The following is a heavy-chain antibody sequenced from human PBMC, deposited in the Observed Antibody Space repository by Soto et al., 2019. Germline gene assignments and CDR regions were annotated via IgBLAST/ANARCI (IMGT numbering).Heavy chain of an antibody. V-gene: IGHV1-18*01. D-gene: IGHD3-22*01. J-gene: IGHJ4*02. CDR3: ARDVGEYDSSGYYYAFDY. CDR2: ISTYNGNT. CDR1: GYTFTSYG. Sequence: QGQLVQSGAEVKKPGASVKVSCKPSGYTFTSYGISWVRQAPGQGLEWMGWISTYNGNTNYAQKLQGRVTMTTDTSTRTAYMELRSLSSDDTAVYYCARDVGEYDSSGYYYAFDYWGQGTLVTVSS.